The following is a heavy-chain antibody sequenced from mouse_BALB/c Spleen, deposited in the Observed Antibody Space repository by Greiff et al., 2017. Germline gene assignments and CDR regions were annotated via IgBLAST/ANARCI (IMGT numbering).Heavy chain of an antibody. J-gene: IGHJ3*01. CDR2: IRLKSNNYAT. CDR1: GFTFSNYW. CDR3: TRDPWFAY. V-gene: IGHV6-6*02. Sequence: EVKVVESGGGLVQPGGSMKLSCVASGFTFSNYWMNWVRQSPEKGLEWVAEIRLKSNNYATHYAESVKGRFTISRDDSKSSVYLQMNNLRAEDTGIYYCTRDPWFAYWGQGTLVTVSA.